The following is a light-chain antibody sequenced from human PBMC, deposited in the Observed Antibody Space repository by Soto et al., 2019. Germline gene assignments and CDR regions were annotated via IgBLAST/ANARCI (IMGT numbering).Light chain of an antibody. Sequence: ALQMTQSPSSLSASVGDRVTITCRASQGIGNDLGWYQQKAGKAPKLLIYAASSLQSGVPSRFSGSGSGTDFTLTISSLQPEDFATYYCQQDYNYPFTFGPGTKVDIK. CDR1: QGIGND. CDR3: QQDYNYPFT. J-gene: IGKJ3*01. V-gene: IGKV1-6*01. CDR2: AAS.